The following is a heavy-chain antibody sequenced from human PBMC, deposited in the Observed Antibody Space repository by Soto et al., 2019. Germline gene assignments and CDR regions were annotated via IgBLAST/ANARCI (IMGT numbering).Heavy chain of an antibody. CDR3: DKDVGGFNDCHPLDS. Sequence: EVELVESGGGLVQPGGSLRLSCAASGFTFSDHYMDWVRQAPGKGLEWVGRSRNKVNSYTTEYAASVKGRFTISRDDSTNSLYLQTNSLKTEDTAVYYCDKDVGGFNDCHPLDSWGQGTLVTVSS. CDR1: GFTFSDHY. CDR2: SRNKVNSYTT. D-gene: IGHD3-3*01. V-gene: IGHV3-72*01. J-gene: IGHJ5*01.